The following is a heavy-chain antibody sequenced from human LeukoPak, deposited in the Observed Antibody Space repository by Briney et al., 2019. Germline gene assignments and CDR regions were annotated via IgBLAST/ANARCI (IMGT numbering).Heavy chain of an antibody. V-gene: IGHV3-48*01. J-gene: IGHJ4*02. Sequence: GGSLRLSCAASGFTFSSYSMNWVRQAPGKGLEWVSYISSSSSTIYYADSVKGRFTISRDNAKNSLYLQMNSLRAEDTAVYYCARDKGGSGRDSVDPHSSFDYWGQGTLVTVSS. CDR2: ISSSSSTI. CDR3: ARDKGGSGRDSVDPHSSFDY. D-gene: IGHD6-6*01. CDR1: GFTFSSYS.